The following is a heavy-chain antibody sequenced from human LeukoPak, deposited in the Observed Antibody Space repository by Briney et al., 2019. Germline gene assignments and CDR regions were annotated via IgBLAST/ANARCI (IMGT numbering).Heavy chain of an antibody. CDR1: GFTVSSNY. CDR3: ARENSGSYSY. D-gene: IGHD3-10*01. V-gene: IGHV3-66*01. Sequence: GGSLRLSCAASGFTVSSNYMSWVRQAPGKGLEWVSVIYSGGSTYYADSVKGRFTISRDNSKDTLYLQMNSLRAEDTAVYYCARENSGSYSYWGQGTLVTVSS. J-gene: IGHJ4*02. CDR2: IYSGGST.